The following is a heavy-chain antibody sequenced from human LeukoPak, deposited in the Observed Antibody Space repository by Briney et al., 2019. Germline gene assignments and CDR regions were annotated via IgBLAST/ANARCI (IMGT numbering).Heavy chain of an antibody. D-gene: IGHD3-16*02. J-gene: IGHJ4*02. CDR2: IYSGGST. CDR1: VFTVSSNY. Sequence: GGSLRLSCAPSVFTVSSNYMSWVRQAPGKGLECVSVIYSGGSTYYADSVKGRFTISRDNSKNTLYLQMNGLRAEDTAVYYCARQIGYDYVWGSYRSHHYYFDYWGQGTLVTVSS. V-gene: IGHV3-53*01. CDR3: ARQIGYDYVWGSYRSHHYYFDY.